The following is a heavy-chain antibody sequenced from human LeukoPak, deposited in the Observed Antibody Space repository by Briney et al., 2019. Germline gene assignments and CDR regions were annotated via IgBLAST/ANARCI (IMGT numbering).Heavy chain of an antibody. J-gene: IGHJ4*02. CDR2: ISYDGSDK. D-gene: IGHD3-22*01. CDR1: RFTFSNYW. CDR3: ASPSNDYYDSSGYSFDY. V-gene: IGHV3-30*03. Sequence: GGSLRLSCAASRFTFSNYWMHWVRQAPGKGLEWVAVISYDGSDKYYADSVKGRFTISRDNSKNTLYLQMNSLRAEDTAVYYCASPSNDYYDSSGYSFDYWGQGTLVTVSS.